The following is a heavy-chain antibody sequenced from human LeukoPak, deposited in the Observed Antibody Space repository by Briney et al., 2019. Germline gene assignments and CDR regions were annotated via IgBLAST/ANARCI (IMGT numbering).Heavy chain of an antibody. J-gene: IGHJ6*03. V-gene: IGHV3-23*01. D-gene: IGHD1-26*01. CDR2: ISDSGGST. Sequence: TGGSLRLSCAASGFTFSSYAMSWVRQAPGKGLEWVSAISDSGGSTNYADSVKGRFTISRDNSKNTLYLQMNSLRAEDTAVYYCARDPYSGSYGNYYYYFMDVWGKGTTVTISS. CDR1: GFTFSSYA. CDR3: ARDPYSGSYGNYYYYFMDV.